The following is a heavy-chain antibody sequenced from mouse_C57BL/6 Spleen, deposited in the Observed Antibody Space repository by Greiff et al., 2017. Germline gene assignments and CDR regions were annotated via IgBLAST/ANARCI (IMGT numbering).Heavy chain of an antibody. CDR1: GYTFTSYW. CDR2: IYPSDSET. Sequence: VQLQQPGAELVRPGSSVKLSCKASGYTFTSYWMDWVKQRPGQGLEWIGNIYPSDSETHYNQKFKDKATLTVDKSSSTAYMQLSSLTSEDSAVYYCARGGLYYGSSCFAYWGQGTLVTVSA. V-gene: IGHV1-61*01. CDR3: ARGGLYYGSSCFAY. J-gene: IGHJ3*01. D-gene: IGHD1-1*01.